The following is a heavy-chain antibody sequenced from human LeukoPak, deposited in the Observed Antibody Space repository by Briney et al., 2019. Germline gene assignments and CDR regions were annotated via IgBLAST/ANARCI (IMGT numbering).Heavy chain of an antibody. CDR2: IWYDGSKK. CDR1: GFSFSSYG. J-gene: IGHJ4*02. Sequence: GGSLRLSCAASGFSFSSYGMHWVRQAPGKGLEWVAVIWYDGSKKYYADSVKGRFIISRDNSRNTLYLQMNSLRAEDTAVYYCAKDMDYYDSSGYYEKGNFDYWGQGTLVTVSS. CDR3: AKDMDYYDSSGYYEKGNFDY. V-gene: IGHV3-33*06. D-gene: IGHD3-22*01.